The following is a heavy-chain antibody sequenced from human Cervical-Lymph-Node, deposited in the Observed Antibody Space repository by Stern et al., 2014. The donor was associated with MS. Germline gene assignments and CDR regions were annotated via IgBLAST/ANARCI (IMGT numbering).Heavy chain of an antibody. CDR3: AREGVAGIYYYYGMDV. CDR2: IIPIFGTA. J-gene: IGHJ6*02. Sequence: VQLVESGAEVKKPGSSVKVYCKASGGTFSSYAISWVRQAPGQGLEWMGGIIPIFGTANYAQKFQGRVTITADESTSTAYMELSSLRSEDTAVYYCAREGVAGIYYYYGMDVWGQGTTVTVSS. V-gene: IGHV1-69*01. CDR1: GGTFSSYA. D-gene: IGHD6-19*01.